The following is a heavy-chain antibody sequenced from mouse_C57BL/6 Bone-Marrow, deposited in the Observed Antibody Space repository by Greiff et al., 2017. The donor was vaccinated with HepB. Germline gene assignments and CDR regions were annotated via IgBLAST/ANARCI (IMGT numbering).Heavy chain of an antibody. CDR1: GYSITSGYY. Sequence: EVKLQESGPGLVKPSQSLSLTCSVTGYSITSGYYWNWIRQFPGNKLEWMGYISYDGSNNYNPSLKNRISITRDTSKNQFFLKLNSVTTEDTATYYCARAEGTTVVDYWGQGTTLTVSS. D-gene: IGHD1-1*01. CDR2: ISYDGSN. J-gene: IGHJ2*01. V-gene: IGHV3-6*01. CDR3: ARAEGTTVVDY.